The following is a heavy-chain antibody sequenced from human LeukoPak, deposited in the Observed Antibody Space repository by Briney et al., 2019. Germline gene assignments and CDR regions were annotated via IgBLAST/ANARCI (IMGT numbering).Heavy chain of an antibody. Sequence: SETLSLTCAVYGGSFSGYYWSGIREPPGEGLEWSGEINHSGSTNYNPSLKSRVTISVDTSKNKFSLKLSSVTAADTAVYYCASTGLVVVPAAATSNWFDPWGQGTLVTVSS. CDR2: INHSGST. D-gene: IGHD2-2*01. J-gene: IGHJ5*02. V-gene: IGHV4-34*01. CDR3: ASTGLVVVPAAATSNWFDP. CDR1: GGSFSGYY.